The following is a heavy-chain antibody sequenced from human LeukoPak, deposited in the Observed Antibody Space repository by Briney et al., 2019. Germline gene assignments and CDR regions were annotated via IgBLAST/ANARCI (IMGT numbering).Heavy chain of an antibody. CDR2: IYHSGST. J-gene: IGHJ4*02. V-gene: IGHV4-30-2*01. CDR1: GGSISSGGYS. D-gene: IGHD3-10*01. Sequence: PSQTLSLTCAVSGGSISSGGYSWSWIRQPPGKGREWIGYIYHSGSTYYNPSLKSRVTISVDRSKNQFSLKLSSVTAADTAVYYCARQKSSGVRRNYYFDYWGQGTLVTVSS. CDR3: ARQKSSGVRRNYYFDY.